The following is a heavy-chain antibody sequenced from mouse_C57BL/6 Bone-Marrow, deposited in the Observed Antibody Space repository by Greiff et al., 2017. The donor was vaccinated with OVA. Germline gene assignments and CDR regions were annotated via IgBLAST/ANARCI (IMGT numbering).Heavy chain of an antibody. CDR3: TTYELKGY. Sequence: VQLQQSGAELVRPGASVKLSCTASGFNIKDDYMHWVKQRPEQGLEWIGWIDPENGDTEYASKFQGKATITADTSSNTAYLQLSSLTSEDTAVYYCTTYELKGYWGQGTTRTVSS. J-gene: IGHJ2*01. CDR1: GFNIKDDY. CDR2: IDPENGDT. V-gene: IGHV14-4*01. D-gene: IGHD1-3*01.